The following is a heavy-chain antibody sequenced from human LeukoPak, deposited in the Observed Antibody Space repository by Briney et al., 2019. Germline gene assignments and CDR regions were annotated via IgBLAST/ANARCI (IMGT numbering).Heavy chain of an antibody. Sequence: PGRSLRLSCAASGFTFSSYGMHWVRQAPGKGLEWVAVISYDGSNRYYADSVKGRFTISRDNSKNTLYLQMNSLRAEDTAFYYCARPYASGSYWNWCDPWGQGTLVTVSS. CDR2: ISYDGSNR. D-gene: IGHD3-10*01. CDR3: ARPYASGSYWNWCDP. V-gene: IGHV3-30*03. CDR1: GFTFSSYG. J-gene: IGHJ5*02.